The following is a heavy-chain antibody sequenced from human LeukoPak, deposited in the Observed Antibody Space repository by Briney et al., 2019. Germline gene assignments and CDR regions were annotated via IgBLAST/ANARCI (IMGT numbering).Heavy chain of an antibody. D-gene: IGHD6-19*01. CDR1: GGSISSYY. CDR3: ARLDSSGWYDRGNWFDP. V-gene: IGHV4-59*08. J-gene: IGHJ5*02. Sequence: SETLSLTCTVSGGSISSYYWSWIRQPPGKGLEWIGYIHYSGSTNYNPSLKSRVTVSVDTSKNQFSLKLSSVTAADTAVYYCARLDSSGWYDRGNWFDPWGQGTLVTVSS. CDR2: IHYSGST.